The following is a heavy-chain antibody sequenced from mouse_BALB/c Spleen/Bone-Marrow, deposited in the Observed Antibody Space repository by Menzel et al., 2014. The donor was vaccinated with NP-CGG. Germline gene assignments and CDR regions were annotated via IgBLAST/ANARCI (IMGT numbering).Heavy chain of an antibody. J-gene: IGHJ3*01. V-gene: IGHV3-1*02. CDR1: AYSITSGYG. CDR2: IHYSGNT. CDR3: VREDRYEAYFPY. Sequence: EVHLVESGPDLVKPSQSLSLTCTVTAYSITSGYGWHWIRQFPGNKLDWLGYIHYSGNTNYNPSLKSRISITRDTSKNQFFLQVNSVTTEDTATYYCVREDRYEAYFPYWGQGTLVTGSA. D-gene: IGHD2-14*01.